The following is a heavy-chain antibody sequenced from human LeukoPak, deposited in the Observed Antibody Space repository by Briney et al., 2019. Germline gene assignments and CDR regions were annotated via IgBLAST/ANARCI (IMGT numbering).Heavy chain of an antibody. V-gene: IGHV3-23*01. Sequence: GGSLRLSCAASGFTFSGYGMHWVRQAPGKGLEWVSAISGSGGSTYYADSVKGRFTISRDNSKNTLYLQMNSLRAEDTAVYYCAKDAGYSGSYYLGYWGQGTLVTVSS. J-gene: IGHJ4*02. D-gene: IGHD1-26*01. CDR2: ISGSGGST. CDR1: GFTFSGYG. CDR3: AKDAGYSGSYYLGY.